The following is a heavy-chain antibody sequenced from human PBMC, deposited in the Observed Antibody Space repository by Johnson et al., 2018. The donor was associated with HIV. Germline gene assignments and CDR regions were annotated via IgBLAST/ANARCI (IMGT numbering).Heavy chain of an antibody. Sequence: QVLLVESGGGLVQPGGSLRLSCGASGFTFSSYGMHWVRQAPGKGLEWVAFIRYDGSNKYYADSVKGRFTISRDNSKNTLYLQMNSLRAEDTAVYYCAGLPDAFDIWGQGTMVTVSS. CDR2: IRYDGSNK. CDR1: GFTFSSYG. CDR3: AGLPDAFDI. V-gene: IGHV3-30*02. D-gene: IGHD5-12*01. J-gene: IGHJ3*02.